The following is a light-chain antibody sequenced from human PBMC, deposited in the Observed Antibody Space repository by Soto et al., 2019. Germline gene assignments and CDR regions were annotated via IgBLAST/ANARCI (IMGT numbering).Light chain of an antibody. Sequence: EVVLTQSPGTLSLSAGERATLSCRASQGVADNHLAWYQQKPGQAPRLLIYDASTRAAGIPDRFSGSGSGTDFTLTISRLEPEDFGVYFCHHYTRSPIFTFGPGTTVD. CDR1: QGVADNH. V-gene: IGKV3-20*01. CDR2: DAS. CDR3: HHYTRSPIFT. J-gene: IGKJ3*01.